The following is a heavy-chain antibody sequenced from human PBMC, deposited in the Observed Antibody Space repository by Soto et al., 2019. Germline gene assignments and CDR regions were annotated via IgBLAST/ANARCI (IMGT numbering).Heavy chain of an antibody. D-gene: IGHD6-19*01. CDR2: ISALNGHT. J-gene: IGHJ4*02. CDR1: GYTFTSYG. CDR3: ARAGWDGWYFDY. Sequence: ASVKVSCKASGYTFTSYGISWVRQAPGQGLEWMGWISALNGHTVYSQTLHDRVTLTTDTYTTTAFMELRSLRSDDTAVYYCARAGWDGWYFDYWGQGTLVTVSS. V-gene: IGHV1-18*01.